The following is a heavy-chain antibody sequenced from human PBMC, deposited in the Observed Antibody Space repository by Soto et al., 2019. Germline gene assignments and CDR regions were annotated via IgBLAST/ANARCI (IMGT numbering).Heavy chain of an antibody. V-gene: IGHV1-69*01. CDR2: ITPMFRSP. CDR3: AREGGHKSGLGRGHPFDP. CDR1: GGTFNRNA. D-gene: IGHD3-10*01. Sequence: QVQLVQSGAEVKKSGSSVKVSCKAYGGTFNRNAINWVRQAPGQGLEWMGGITPMFRSPTYAQQFQGRVTIIADESTNTVYMEMSSLRSDDTAMYYCAREGGHKSGLGRGHPFDPWGQGTLVPVSS. J-gene: IGHJ5*02.